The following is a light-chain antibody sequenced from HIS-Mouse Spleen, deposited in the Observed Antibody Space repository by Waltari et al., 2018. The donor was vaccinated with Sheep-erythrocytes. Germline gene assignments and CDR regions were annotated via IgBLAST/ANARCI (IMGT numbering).Light chain of an antibody. CDR3: CSYAGSSTPWV. V-gene: IGLV2-23*01. Sequence: QSALTQPASVSGSPGQSITISCPGTSSDVGSYNLLSWSQQHQGKAPKLSIYGGSKRPSGVSNRFSGSKSGNTASLTISGLQAEDEADYYCCSYAGSSTPWVFGGGTKLTVL. J-gene: IGLJ3*02. CDR1: SSDVGSYNL. CDR2: GGS.